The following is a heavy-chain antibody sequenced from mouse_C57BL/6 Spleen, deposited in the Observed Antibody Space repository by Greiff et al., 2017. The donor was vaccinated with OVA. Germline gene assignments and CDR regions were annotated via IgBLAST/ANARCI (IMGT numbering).Heavy chain of an antibody. D-gene: IGHD1-1*01. CDR3: ARSSGSSYVVGYFDV. CDR1: GFTFTDYY. CDR2: VYPYNGGT. J-gene: IGHJ1*03. V-gene: IGHV1-36*01. Sequence: EVQLQESGPVLVKPGPSVKISCKASGFTFTDYYMHWVKQSHGKSLEWIGLVYPYNGGTSYNQKFKGKATLTVDTSSSTAYMELNSLTSEDSAVYYCARSSGSSYVVGYFDVWGTGTTVTVSS.